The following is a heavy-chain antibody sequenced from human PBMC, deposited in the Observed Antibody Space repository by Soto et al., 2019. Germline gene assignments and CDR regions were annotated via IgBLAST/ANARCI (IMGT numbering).Heavy chain of an antibody. CDR1: GFTFSGSA. CDR3: IRGTTGTSYDAFDI. Sequence: GGSLRLSCAASGFTFSGSAMHWVRQASGKGLEWVGHIRSKASNYATAYAESLKGRFTISRDDSKNTAYLQMNSLETEDTAVYYCIRGTTGTSYDAFDIWGQGTVVTVSS. J-gene: IGHJ3*02. CDR2: IRSKASNYAT. D-gene: IGHD1-1*01. V-gene: IGHV3-73*01.